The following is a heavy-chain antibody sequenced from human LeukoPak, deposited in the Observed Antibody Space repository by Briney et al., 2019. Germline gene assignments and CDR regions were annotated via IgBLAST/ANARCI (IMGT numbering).Heavy chain of an antibody. V-gene: IGHV4-39*07. Sequence: SETLSLTCTVSGGSINSGDYYWVWIRQPPGKGLEWIGSIYYSGSTSYNPSLKSRVTMTVDTSKNQFSLKLSSVTAADTAVYYCARRNVGQIWSYSSKRVDYFDYWGQGTLVTVSS. CDR3: ARRNVGQIWSYSSKRVDYFDY. J-gene: IGHJ4*02. D-gene: IGHD6-13*01. CDR2: IYYSGST. CDR1: GGSINSGDYY.